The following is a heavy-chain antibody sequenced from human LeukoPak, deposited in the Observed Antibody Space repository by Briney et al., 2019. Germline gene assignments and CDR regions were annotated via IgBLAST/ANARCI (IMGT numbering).Heavy chain of an antibody. CDR3: ARYCSGGSCYYYGMDV. V-gene: IGHV1-24*01. Sequence: GASVKVSCKVSGYTLTELSMHWVRQAPGKGLEWMGGFDPEDGETIYAQKFQGRVTMTEDTSTDTAYMELSSLRSEDTAVYYCARYCSGGSCYYYGMDVWGQGTTVTVSS. D-gene: IGHD2-15*01. CDR2: FDPEDGET. CDR1: GYTLTELS. J-gene: IGHJ6*02.